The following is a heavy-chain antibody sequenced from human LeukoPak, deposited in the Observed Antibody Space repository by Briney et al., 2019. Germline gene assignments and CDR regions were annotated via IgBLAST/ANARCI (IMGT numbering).Heavy chain of an antibody. D-gene: IGHD3-22*01. J-gene: IGHJ4*02. CDR2: ISSSGSYI. CDR1: GFTFSSYS. Sequence: PGGSPRLSCAASGFTFSSYSMNWVRQAPGKGLEWVSSISSSGSYIYYADSLKGRFTISRDNAKNSLYLQMNSLRAEDTAVYYCARVRSSGSQDAFDYWGQGTLVTVSS. V-gene: IGHV3-21*01. CDR3: ARVRSSGSQDAFDY.